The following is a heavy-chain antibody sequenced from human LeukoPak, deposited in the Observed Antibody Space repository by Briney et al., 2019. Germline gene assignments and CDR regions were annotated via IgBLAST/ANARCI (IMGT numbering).Heavy chain of an antibody. Sequence: GGSLRLSCVASGLSVSSNYMSWVRQAPGKGLEWVSVIYRDGSSYYAESVKGRFTISRDNSKDTLYIQMNSLRAEDTAVYYCARSFYDILIGYYQYFDYWGQGTLVTVSS. CDR3: ARSFYDILIGYYQYFDY. V-gene: IGHV3-66*01. J-gene: IGHJ4*02. D-gene: IGHD3-9*01. CDR2: IYRDGSS. CDR1: GLSVSSNY.